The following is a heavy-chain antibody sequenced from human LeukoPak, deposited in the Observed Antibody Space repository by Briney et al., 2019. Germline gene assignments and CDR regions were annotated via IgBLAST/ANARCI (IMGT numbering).Heavy chain of an antibody. CDR3: ARGLGYGGFLAY. CDR1: GYTFTGYY. CDR2: INPNSGGT. D-gene: IGHD4-23*01. J-gene: IGHJ4*02. Sequence: ASVKVSCKASGYTFTGYYMHWVRQASGQGLEWMGWINPNSGGTNYAQKFQGRVTMTRDTSISTAYMELSRLRSDDTAVYYCARGLGYGGFLAYWGQGTLVTVSS. V-gene: IGHV1-2*02.